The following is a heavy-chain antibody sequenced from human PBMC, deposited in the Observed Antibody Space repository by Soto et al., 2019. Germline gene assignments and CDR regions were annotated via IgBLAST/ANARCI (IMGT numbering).Heavy chain of an antibody. Sequence: QVQLVQSGAEVKKPGASVKISCKASGDTFTSYYMHWVRQAPGQGLEWMGIINPSGDTSYAQKFQGRGPMTRDTSTSTVYMELSSLRSEDTAVYYCARVYCSGDGCYGIDYWGQGTLVTVSS. CDR1: GDTFTSYY. D-gene: IGHD2-15*01. V-gene: IGHV1-46*01. J-gene: IGHJ4*02. CDR3: ARVYCSGDGCYGIDY. CDR2: INPSGDT.